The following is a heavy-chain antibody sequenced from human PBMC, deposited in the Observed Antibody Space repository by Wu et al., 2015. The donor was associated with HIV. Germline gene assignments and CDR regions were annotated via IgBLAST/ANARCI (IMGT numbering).Heavy chain of an antibody. J-gene: IGHJ4*02. V-gene: IGHV1-69*05. D-gene: IGHD3-10*01. CDR1: GHSFSSFA. Sequence: QVQLVQSGAEVKKPGSSVKVSCKASGHSFSSFAITWVRQAPGQGLEWMGGIIPLFDTSHYAQKFRDRVTMTTDESTSTAYMELSSLTSDDTAVYYCARVPLYGSEHLFDYWAREPWSPSPQ. CDR2: IIPLFDTS. CDR3: ARVPLYGSEHLFDY.